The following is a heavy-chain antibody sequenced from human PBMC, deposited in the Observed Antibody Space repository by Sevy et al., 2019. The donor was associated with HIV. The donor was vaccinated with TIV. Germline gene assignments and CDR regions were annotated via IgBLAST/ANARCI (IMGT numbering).Heavy chain of an antibody. CDR2: IYYSGST. CDR3: ARDLKQNWFDP. V-gene: IGHV4-59*13. J-gene: IGHJ5*02. Sequence: SETLSLTCTVSGGSISSYYWTWIRQPPGKGLEWIGYIYYSGSTNYNPSLKSRVTISVDTSKNQFSLKLSSVTAADTAVYYCARDLKQNWFDPWGQGTLVNVSS. CDR1: GGSISSYY.